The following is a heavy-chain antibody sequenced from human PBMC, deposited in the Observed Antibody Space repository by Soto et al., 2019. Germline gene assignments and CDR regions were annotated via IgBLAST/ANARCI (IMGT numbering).Heavy chain of an antibody. CDR1: GGSISSGGYY. CDR3: ARAEGGYCSGGSCSRPQDYYYYGMDV. CDR2: IYYSGST. J-gene: IGHJ6*02. D-gene: IGHD2-15*01. Sequence: SETLSLTCTVSGGSISSGGYYWSWIRQHPGKGLEWIGYIYYSGSTYYNPSLKSRVTISVDTSKNQFSLKLSSVTAADTAVYYCARAEGGYCSGGSCSRPQDYYYYGMDVWGQGTTVTVSS. V-gene: IGHV4-31*03.